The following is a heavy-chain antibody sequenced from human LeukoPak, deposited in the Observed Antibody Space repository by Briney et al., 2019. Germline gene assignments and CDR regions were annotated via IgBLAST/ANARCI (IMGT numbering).Heavy chain of an antibody. J-gene: IGHJ3*02. CDR3: AMGTTVTPPGAFDI. CDR2: IIPIFGTA. Sequence: SVKVSCKASGGTFSSYAISWVRRAPGQGLEWMGGIIPIFGTANYAQKFQGRVTITADESTSTAYMELSSLRSEDTAVYYCAMGTTVTPPGAFDIWGQGTMVTVSS. CDR1: GGTFSSYA. V-gene: IGHV1-69*13. D-gene: IGHD4-17*01.